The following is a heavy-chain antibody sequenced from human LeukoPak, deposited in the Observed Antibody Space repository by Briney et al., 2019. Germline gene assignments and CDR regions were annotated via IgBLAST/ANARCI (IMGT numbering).Heavy chain of an antibody. V-gene: IGHV3-23*01. CDR3: ARAGVIDYYGMDV. D-gene: IGHD7-27*01. J-gene: IGHJ6*02. CDR2: ISGSGGST. Sequence: GGSLRLSCAASGFTFSSYAMSWVRQAPGKGLEWVSAISGSGGSTYYADSVKGRFTISRDNSKNTLYLQMNSLRAEDTAVYYCARAGVIDYYGMDVWGQGTTVTVSS. CDR1: GFTFSSYA.